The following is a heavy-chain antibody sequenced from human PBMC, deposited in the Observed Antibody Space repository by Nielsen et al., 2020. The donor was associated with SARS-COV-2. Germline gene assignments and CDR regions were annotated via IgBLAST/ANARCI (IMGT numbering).Heavy chain of an antibody. D-gene: IGHD3-10*01. CDR2: IYPDDFDT. Sequence: GESLKISCETSGYTFTTYWIGWARQMPGKGLEWVGVIYPDDFDTRYSPSFQGQVTISVDKSISTTYLQWRSLKASDTAIYYCAREGRDDSGTERRGMDVWGRGTTVTVSS. CDR1: GYTFTTYW. CDR3: AREGRDDSGTERRGMDV. J-gene: IGHJ6*02. V-gene: IGHV5-51*01.